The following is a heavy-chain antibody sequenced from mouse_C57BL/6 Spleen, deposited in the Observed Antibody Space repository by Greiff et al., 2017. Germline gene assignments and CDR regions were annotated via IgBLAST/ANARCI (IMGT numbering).Heavy chain of an antibody. J-gene: IGHJ4*01. CDR1: GYAFSSSW. CDR3: ARYSNYGDYAMDY. CDR2: IYPGDGDT. Sequence: QVQLKESGPELVKPGASVKISCKASGYAFSSSWMNWVKQRPGKGLEWIGRIYPGDGDTNYNGKFKGKATLTADKSSSTAYMQLSSLTSEDSAVYFCARYSNYGDYAMDYWGQGTSVTVSS. D-gene: IGHD2-5*01. V-gene: IGHV1-82*01.